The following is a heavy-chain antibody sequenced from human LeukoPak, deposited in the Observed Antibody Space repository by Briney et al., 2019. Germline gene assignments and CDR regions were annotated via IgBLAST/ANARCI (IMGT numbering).Heavy chain of an antibody. D-gene: IGHD2-2*01. CDR2: ISSSGSTI. CDR1: GFTFNRYE. V-gene: IGHV3-48*03. J-gene: IGHJ4*02. Sequence: GGSLRLSCAASGFTFNRYEMNWVRQAPGKGLEWISYISSSGSTIYYADSVKGRFTISRDNSKNTLYLQMNSLRAEDTAVYYCAKDSGGLGYCSSTSCYVPYFDYWGQGTLVTVSS. CDR3: AKDSGGLGYCSSTSCYVPYFDY.